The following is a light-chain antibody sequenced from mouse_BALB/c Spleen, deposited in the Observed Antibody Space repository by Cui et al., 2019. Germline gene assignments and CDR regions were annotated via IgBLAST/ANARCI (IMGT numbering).Light chain of an antibody. J-gene: IGKJ1*01. CDR1: SSVSY. CDR3: HQWSSYPWT. V-gene: IGKV4-80*01. CDR2: STS. Sequence: QIVLPQTLAILSASLGEEFTLTCSASSSVSYMNWYQQKSGTSPKLLIYSTSILASGVPSRFSGSGSGTFYSLAISSVEAEDAADYYCHQWSSYPWTFGGGTKLEIK.